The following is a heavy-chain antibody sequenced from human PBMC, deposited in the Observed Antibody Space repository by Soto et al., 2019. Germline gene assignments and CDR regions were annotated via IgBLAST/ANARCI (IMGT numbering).Heavy chain of an antibody. D-gene: IGHD2-2*01. V-gene: IGHV3-30-3*01. CDR1: GFTFSSYA. CDR2: ISYDGSNK. J-gene: IGHJ6*02. Sequence: PGGSLRLSCAASGFTFSSYAMHWVRQAPGKGLEGVAVISYDGSNKYYADSVKGRFTISRDNSKNTLYLQMNSLRAEDTAVYYCARDLVRVPAAIVGYYYYGMDVWGQGTTVTVSS. CDR3: ARDLVRVPAAIVGYYYYGMDV.